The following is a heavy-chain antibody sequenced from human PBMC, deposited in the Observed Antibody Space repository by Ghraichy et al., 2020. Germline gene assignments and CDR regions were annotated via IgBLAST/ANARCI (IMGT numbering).Heavy chain of an antibody. D-gene: IGHD6-19*01. CDR3: ARDPSNTSGYYQWFDP. V-gene: IGHV1-18*01. CDR1: GYTFTHHG. Sequence: ASVKVSCKASGYTFTHHGISWVRQAPGQGLEWMGWISCYNGDTKYAQKFQGRVSMTTDTATSTAYMELRSLKSDDTAVYYCARDPSNTSGYYQWFDPWGQGTLVTVSS. CDR2: ISCYNGDT. J-gene: IGHJ5*02.